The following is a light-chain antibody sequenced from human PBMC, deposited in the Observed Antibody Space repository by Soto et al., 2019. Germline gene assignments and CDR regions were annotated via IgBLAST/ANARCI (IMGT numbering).Light chain of an antibody. J-gene: IGKJ4*01. CDR2: DAS. Sequence: DIQMTQSPSSLSATVGDRVTITCQASQDISNYLNWYPQKPGKAPKLLIYDASNLETGVPSRFSGSGSGTDFTFTISSLQPEDIATYYCQQYDNLPLGFGGGTKVEIK. CDR1: QDISNY. CDR3: QQYDNLPLG. V-gene: IGKV1-33*01.